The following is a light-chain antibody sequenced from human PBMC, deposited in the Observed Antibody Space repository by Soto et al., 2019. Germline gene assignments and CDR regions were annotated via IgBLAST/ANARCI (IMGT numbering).Light chain of an antibody. CDR3: AAWDDSVNGPV. CDR1: SSNIGSNT. V-gene: IGLV1-44*01. Sequence: QSVLTQPPSASGTPGQRVTISCSGSSSNIGSNTVHWYQQLPGTAPKLLIYNYSQRPSGVPDRISGSKSGTSASLAISGLQSGDEADYYCAAWDDSVNGPVFGGGTKVTVL. J-gene: IGLJ2*01. CDR2: NYS.